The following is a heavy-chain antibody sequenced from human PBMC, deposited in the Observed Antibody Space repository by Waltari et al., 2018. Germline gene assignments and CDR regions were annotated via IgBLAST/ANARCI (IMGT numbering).Heavy chain of an antibody. Sequence: EVQLLESGGGLVQPGGSLRLSCAASGFTFSSYAMSWVRQAPGKGLEWVSAISGSVCSTYYADSVKGRFTISRDNSKNTLYLQMNSLRAEDTAVYYCAKDLTYYYDSSGYNWGQGTLVIVSS. CDR1: GFTFSSYA. CDR3: AKDLTYYYDSSGYN. CDR2: ISGSVCST. V-gene: IGHV3-23*01. J-gene: IGHJ4*02. D-gene: IGHD3-22*01.